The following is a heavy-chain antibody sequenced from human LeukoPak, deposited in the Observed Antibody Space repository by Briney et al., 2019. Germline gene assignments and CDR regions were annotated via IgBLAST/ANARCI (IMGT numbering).Heavy chain of an antibody. Sequence: SETLSLTCTVSVCSISSYYWSWIRQPAGKGLEWIGRIYTSGCTNYNPSLKSRVTMSVDTSKNQFSLKRSSVTAADTAGYYCARGSLRLGEFSSDYWGQGTLVTVYS. V-gene: IGHV4-4*07. J-gene: IGHJ4*02. CDR3: ARGSLRLGEFSSDY. CDR1: VCSISSYY. D-gene: IGHD3-16*01. CDR2: IYTSGCT.